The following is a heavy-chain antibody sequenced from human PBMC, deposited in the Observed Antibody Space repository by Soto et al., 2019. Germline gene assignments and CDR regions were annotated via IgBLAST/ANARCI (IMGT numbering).Heavy chain of an antibody. V-gene: IGHV1-69*13. J-gene: IGHJ6*02. Sequence: GASVKVSCKASGGTFSSYAISWVRQAPGQGLEWMGGIIPISETTNYAQKFRGRVTITADESKSTAYMELSSLRSEDTAVYYCARSQGSSTSLEIYYYYYYGMDVWGQGTTVTVSS. CDR3: ARSQGSSTSLEIYYYYYYGMDV. CDR1: GGTFSSYA. D-gene: IGHD2-2*01. CDR2: IIPISETT.